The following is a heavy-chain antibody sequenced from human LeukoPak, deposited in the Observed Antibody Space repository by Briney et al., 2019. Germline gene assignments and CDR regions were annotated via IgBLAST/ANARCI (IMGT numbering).Heavy chain of an antibody. CDR3: ARVGNGYNYY. CDR1: GFTFSSYS. CDR2: ISSSSSYI. J-gene: IGHJ4*02. V-gene: IGHV3-21*01. D-gene: IGHD5-24*01. Sequence: GGSLRFSCAASGFTFSSYSMNWVRQAPGKGLEWVSSISSSSSYIYYADSVKGRFTISRDNAKNSLYLQMNSLRAEDTAVYYCARVGNGYNYYWGQGTLVTVSS.